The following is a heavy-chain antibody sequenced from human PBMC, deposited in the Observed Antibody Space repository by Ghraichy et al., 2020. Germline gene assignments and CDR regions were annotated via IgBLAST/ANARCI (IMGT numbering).Heavy chain of an antibody. CDR2: IYSRGTT. D-gene: IGHD1-7*01. CDR3: ARPFSGTRD. J-gene: IGHJ4*02. V-gene: IGHV4-39*01. Sequence: SETLSLTCTVSGGSISSSGYYWAWIRQPPGKGLEWIGGIYSRGTTYYNPSLKSRVTMSVDTSKNQFSLKLSSVTAADTAVYYCARPFSGTRDWGQGILVTVSS. CDR1: GGSISSSGYY.